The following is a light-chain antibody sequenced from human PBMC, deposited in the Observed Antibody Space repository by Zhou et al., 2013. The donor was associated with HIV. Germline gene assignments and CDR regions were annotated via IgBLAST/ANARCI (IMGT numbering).Light chain of an antibody. J-gene: IGKJ5*01. CDR3: QQRQHWPPIT. CDR1: QSVSSN. V-gene: IGKV3-15*01. CDR2: GAS. Sequence: EIVMTQSPATLSVSPGERATLSCRASQSVSSNLAWYQHKPGQAPRLLIYGASTRATGIPARFSGSGSGTDFTLSISRLEPEDFAVYYCQQRQHWPPITFGQGTRLDIK.